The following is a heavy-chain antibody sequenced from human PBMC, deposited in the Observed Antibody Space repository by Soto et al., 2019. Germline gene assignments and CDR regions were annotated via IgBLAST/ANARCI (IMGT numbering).Heavy chain of an antibody. CDR1: GYTFTSYY. CDR3: ARVYPYYGSGNNYGYFEY. Sequence: GASVKVSCKASGYTFTSYYMHWVRQAPGQGLEWMGIINPSGGSTSYAQKFQGRVTMTRDTSTSTVYMELSSLRSEDTAVYYCARVYPYYGSGNNYGYFEYWCQGTLVTVSS. CDR2: INPSGGST. V-gene: IGHV1-46*01. D-gene: IGHD3-10*01. J-gene: IGHJ4*02.